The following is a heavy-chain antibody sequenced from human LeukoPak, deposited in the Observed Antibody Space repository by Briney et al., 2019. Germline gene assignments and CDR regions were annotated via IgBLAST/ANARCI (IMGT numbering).Heavy chain of an antibody. J-gene: IGHJ4*02. CDR2: IKGGGGDP. D-gene: IGHD2-21*02. Sequence: GGSLRLSCAASGFTFSTYAMGWVRRPPGKGLEWVSSIKGGGGDPFYADSVRGRFTISRDNSKNTLYLQLNSLRAEDTAVYFCARGGHDFNPFYCWGQGALVTVSS. CDR1: GFTFSTYA. V-gene: IGHV3-23*01. CDR3: ARGGHDFNPFYC.